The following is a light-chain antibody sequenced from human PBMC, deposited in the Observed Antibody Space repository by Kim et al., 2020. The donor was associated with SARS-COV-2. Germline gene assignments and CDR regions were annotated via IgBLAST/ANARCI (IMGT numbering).Light chain of an antibody. V-gene: IGKV3-11*01. Sequence: EIVLTQSPATLSLSPGERATLSCRASQSVSNYLAWYQQKPGQSPRLLIYDASTRATGIPARFSGSGSGTDFTLTISSLEPEDFAVYYCQQRSNWPPWTFGQGTKVDIK. CDR3: QQRSNWPPWT. CDR1: QSVSNY. CDR2: DAS. J-gene: IGKJ1*01.